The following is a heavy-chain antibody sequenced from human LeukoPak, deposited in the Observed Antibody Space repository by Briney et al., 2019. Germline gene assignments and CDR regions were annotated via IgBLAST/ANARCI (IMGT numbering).Heavy chain of an antibody. D-gene: IGHD3-9*01. CDR3: AKNGKDNYDMFFDF. V-gene: IGHV3-23*01. CDR2: LGDNDGRT. J-gene: IGHJ4*02. CDR1: GFSFSVHS. Sequence: GGSLRLSCAASGFSFSVHSMIWVRHAPGTGLALVSALGDNDGRTFYADSVKGRFTISRDNSKNTLYLQMNSLRAEDTAIYYCAKNGKDNYDMFFDFWGQGTLVTVSS.